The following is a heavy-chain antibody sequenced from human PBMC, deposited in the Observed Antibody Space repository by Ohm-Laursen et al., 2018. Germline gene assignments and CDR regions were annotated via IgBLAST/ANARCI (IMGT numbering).Heavy chain of an antibody. CDR2: IYYSGST. V-gene: IGHV4-59*01. D-gene: IGHD3-22*01. CDR3: ARGHPKGYYDSSGYYFDY. J-gene: IGHJ4*02. CDR1: GGSISSYY. Sequence: GTLSLTCTVSGGSISSYYWSWIRQPPGKGLEWIGYIYYSGSTNDNPSLKSRVTISVDTSKNQFSLKLSSVTAADTAVYYCARGHPKGYYDSSGYYFDYWGQGTLVTVSS.